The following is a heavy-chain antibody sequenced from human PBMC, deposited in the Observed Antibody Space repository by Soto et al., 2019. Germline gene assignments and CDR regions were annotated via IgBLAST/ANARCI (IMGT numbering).Heavy chain of an antibody. CDR2: INHSGST. CDR1: GGSFSGYY. V-gene: IGHV4-34*01. D-gene: IGHD3-22*01. CDR3: ARVGHDSSGYPLPVLDY. Sequence: KASETLSLTCAVYGGSFSGYYWSWIRQPPGKGLEWIGEINHSGSTNYNPSLKSRVTMSVDTSKNQFSLKLSSVTAADTAVYYCARVGHDSSGYPLPVLDYWGQGTLVTVSS. J-gene: IGHJ4*02.